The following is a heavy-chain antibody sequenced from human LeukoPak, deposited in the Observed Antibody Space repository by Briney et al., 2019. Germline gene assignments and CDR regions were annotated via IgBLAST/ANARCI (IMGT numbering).Heavy chain of an antibody. CDR1: GGSISSSSYY. J-gene: IGHJ4*02. Sequence: KPSETLSLTCTVSGGSISSSSYYWGWIRQPPGKGLGWIGSIYYSGSTYYNPSLKSRVTISVDTSKNQFSLKLSSVTAADTALYYCAREYSSGYILNWGQGTLVTVSS. CDR3: AREYSSGYILN. V-gene: IGHV4-39*07. CDR2: IYYSGST. D-gene: IGHD3-22*01.